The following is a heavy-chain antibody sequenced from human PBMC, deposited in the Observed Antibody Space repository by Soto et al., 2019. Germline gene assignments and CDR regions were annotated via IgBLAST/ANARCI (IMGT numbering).Heavy chain of an antibody. Sequence: ASVKVSCKASGYTFTSYGISWVRQAPGQGLEWMGWISAYNGNTNYAQKLQGRVTMTTDTSASTAYMELRSLRSDDTAVYYCARDIRTTGGHGGNWFDPWGQGTLVTVSS. V-gene: IGHV1-18*01. CDR1: GYTFTSYG. CDR3: ARDIRTTGGHGGNWFDP. J-gene: IGHJ5*02. CDR2: ISAYNGNT. D-gene: IGHD5-12*01.